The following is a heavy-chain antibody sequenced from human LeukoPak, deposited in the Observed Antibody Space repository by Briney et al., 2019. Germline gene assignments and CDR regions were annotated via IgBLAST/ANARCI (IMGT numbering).Heavy chain of an antibody. CDR3: ARDSLSRGRQWLNFDY. V-gene: IGHV4-59*01. CDR2: IYYSGST. Sequence: SETLSLTCTVPGGSISSYCWNWIRQPPGKGLEWIGYIYYSGSTNYNPSLKSRVTISVDTSKNQFSLKLSSVTAADTAVYYCARDSLSRGRQWLNFDYWGQGTLVTVSS. D-gene: IGHD6-19*01. CDR1: GGSISSYC. J-gene: IGHJ4*02.